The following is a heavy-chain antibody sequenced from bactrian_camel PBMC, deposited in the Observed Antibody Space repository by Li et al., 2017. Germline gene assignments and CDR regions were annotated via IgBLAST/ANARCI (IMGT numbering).Heavy chain of an antibody. CDR3: AVLRCGSWALVTD. V-gene: IGHV3-3*01. D-gene: IGHD2*01. Sequence: HVQLVESGGDSVQAGGSLRLSCAASGSTHSSYCMAWFRRAPGSERNWVGSIATSGGGTFYADSVKGRFTKNTVYLQMNSLKPEDTAMYYCAVLRCGSWALVTDWGQGTQVTVS. J-gene: IGHJ4*01. CDR1: GSTHSSYC. CDR2: IATSGGGT.